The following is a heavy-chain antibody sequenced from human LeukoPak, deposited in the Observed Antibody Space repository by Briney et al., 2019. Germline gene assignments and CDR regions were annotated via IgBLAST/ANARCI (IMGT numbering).Heavy chain of an antibody. CDR2: IRSSADST. Sequence: GGSLRLSCAASGFSFSSYAMNWVRQAPGKGLEWVSCIRSSADSTYYADSVKGRFTISRDNSKNTLFLQINSLRAEDTAVYYCAKDRLPETYYGSGGDDYWGQGTLVTVSS. V-gene: IGHV3-23*01. CDR1: GFSFSSYA. J-gene: IGHJ4*02. D-gene: IGHD3-10*01. CDR3: AKDRLPETYYGSGGDDY.